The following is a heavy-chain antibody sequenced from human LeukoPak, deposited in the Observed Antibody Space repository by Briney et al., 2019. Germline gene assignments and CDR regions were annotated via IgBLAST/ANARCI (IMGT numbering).Heavy chain of an antibody. CDR2: IDRDGSRI. D-gene: IGHD2-21*02. J-gene: IGHJ1*01. CDR1: GFTFSSYW. CDR3: TSWGDTTAEYFQR. V-gene: IGHV3-74*01. Sequence: GGSLRLSCAVSGFTFSSYWMHWVRQAPGKGLVWVSRIDRDGSRINYADSVKGRFTISRDNGKNTRFLQMNSLRVEDTAVYYCTSWGDTTAEYFQRWGQGTLVTVSS.